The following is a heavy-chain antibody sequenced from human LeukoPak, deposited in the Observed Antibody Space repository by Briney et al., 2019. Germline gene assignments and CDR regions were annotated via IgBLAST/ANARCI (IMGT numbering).Heavy chain of an antibody. D-gene: IGHD5-18*01. V-gene: IGHV4-34*01. CDR2: INHSGST. J-gene: IGHJ5*02. CDR1: GGSFSGYY. Sequence: SETLSLTCAVYGGSFSGYYWSWIRQPPGKGLEWIGEINHSGSTNYNPSLKSRVTISVDTSKNQFSLKLSSVTAADTAVYYCARRRTWIPNWFDPWGQGTLVTVSS. CDR3: ARRRTWIPNWFDP.